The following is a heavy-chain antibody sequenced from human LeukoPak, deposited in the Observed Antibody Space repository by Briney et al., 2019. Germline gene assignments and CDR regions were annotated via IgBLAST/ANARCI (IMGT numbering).Heavy chain of an antibody. D-gene: IGHD3-22*01. CDR2: INPNSGGT. Sequence: ASVKVSCKASGYTFTGYYMHWERQAPGQGLEWMGRINPNSGGTNYAQKFQGRVTMTRDTSISTAYMELSRLRSDDTAVYYCARDRTGFAYYYDSSGYLDYWGQGTLVTVSS. CDR3: ARDRTGFAYYYDSSGYLDY. CDR1: GYTFTGYY. V-gene: IGHV1-2*06. J-gene: IGHJ4*02.